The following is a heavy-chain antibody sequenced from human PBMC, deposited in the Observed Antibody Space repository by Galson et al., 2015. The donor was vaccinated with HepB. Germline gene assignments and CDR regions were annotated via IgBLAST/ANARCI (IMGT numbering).Heavy chain of an antibody. CDR3: AKVPSYYDILSGGFDP. V-gene: IGHV3-23*01. D-gene: IGHD3-9*01. J-gene: IGHJ5*02. Sequence: SLRLSCAASGFTFSSYAMSWVRQAPGKGLEWVSAISGSGGSTYYADSVKGRFTISRDNSKNTLYLQMNSLRAEDTAVYYCAKVPSYYDILSGGFDPWGQGTLVTVSS. CDR2: ISGSGGST. CDR1: GFTFSSYA.